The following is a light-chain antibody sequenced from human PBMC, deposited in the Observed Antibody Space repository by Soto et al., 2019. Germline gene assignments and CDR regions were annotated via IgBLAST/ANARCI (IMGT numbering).Light chain of an antibody. V-gene: IGKV3-15*01. CDR2: DTS. Sequence: EVVMSQSAATVSVSPGEGATLSCRASQGIGDTLAWYQHKPGQTPRLLIYDTSTRATGVPTRFSGSRSGAEFTLTINSLQSEDFAVYYCQPYNNWPLTFGGGTKVDIK. CDR3: QPYNNWPLT. J-gene: IGKJ4*01. CDR1: QGIGDT.